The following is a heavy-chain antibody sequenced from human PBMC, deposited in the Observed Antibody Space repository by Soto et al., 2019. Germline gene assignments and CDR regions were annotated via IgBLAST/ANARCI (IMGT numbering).Heavy chain of an antibody. CDR2: INPATGAA. V-gene: IGHV1-2*02. CDR1: GYPVTAYY. CDR3: ARGGGVGVAGSAAFDM. J-gene: IGHJ3*02. D-gene: IGHD3-3*01. Sequence: QLHLVQSGAVVKKPGASVTVSCSASGYPVTAYYMHWVRQAPGRGLEWMGGINPATGAAKYTQTFQGRVVMTMDTSTSTVFMELSGLTSEGSAGFYGARGGGVGVAGSAAFDMWGQGTLVTVSS.